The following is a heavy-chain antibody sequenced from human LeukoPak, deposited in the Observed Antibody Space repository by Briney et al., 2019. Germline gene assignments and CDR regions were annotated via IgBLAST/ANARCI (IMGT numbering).Heavy chain of an antibody. CDR3: VEGGQYSSSGLDY. CDR2: ISSNGGNT. D-gene: IGHD6-6*01. Sequence: GGSLRLSCSASGFTFSSYAMHWVRQAPGKGLEYVSAISSNGGNTDYADSVKGRFTISRDNSKSTVYLQMSSLRAEDTAVYYCVEGGQYSSSGLDYWGQGTLVTVSS. J-gene: IGHJ4*02. V-gene: IGHV3-64D*09. CDR1: GFTFSSYA.